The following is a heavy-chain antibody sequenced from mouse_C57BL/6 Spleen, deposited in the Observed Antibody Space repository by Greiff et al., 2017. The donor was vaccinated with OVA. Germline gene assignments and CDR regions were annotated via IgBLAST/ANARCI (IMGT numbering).Heavy chain of an antibody. J-gene: IGHJ4*01. V-gene: IGHV1-76*01. CDR3: ARGGTTGGAMDY. Sequence: VKLVESGAELVRPGASVKLSCKASGYTFTDYYINWVKQRPGQGLEWIARIYPGSGNTYYNEKFKGKATLTAEKSSSTAYMQLSSLTSEDSAVYFCARGGTTGGAMDYWGQGTSVTVSS. D-gene: IGHD1-1*01. CDR2: IYPGSGNT. CDR1: GYTFTDYY.